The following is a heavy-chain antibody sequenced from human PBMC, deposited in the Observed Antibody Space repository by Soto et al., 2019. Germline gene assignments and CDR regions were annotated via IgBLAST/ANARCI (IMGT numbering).Heavy chain of an antibody. CDR3: ARDGYYGSGSYYNDNYYYGMDV. Sequence: GGSLRPSCAATGFTVSSCGLPWVRPSPGKGLEWVAIISYDGNTKFYGDSVKGRFTISRDNSKNTLYLQMNSLRAEDTAVYYCARDGYYGSGSYYNDNYYYGMDVWGQGT. CDR2: ISYDGNTK. J-gene: IGHJ6*02. CDR1: GFTVSSCG. V-gene: IGHV3-30*03. D-gene: IGHD3-10*01.